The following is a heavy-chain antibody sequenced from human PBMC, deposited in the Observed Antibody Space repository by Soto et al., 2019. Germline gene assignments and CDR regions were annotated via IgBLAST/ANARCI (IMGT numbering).Heavy chain of an antibody. D-gene: IGHD6-13*01. CDR1: GFTFSSYA. Sequence: GGSLRLSCAASGFTFSSYAMHWVRQAPGKGLEWVAVISYDGSNKYYADSVKGRFTISRDNSKNTLYLQMNSLRAEDTAVYYCASVYSSSWYGYWGQGTLVTVSS. J-gene: IGHJ4*02. V-gene: IGHV3-30-3*01. CDR3: ASVYSSSWYGY. CDR2: ISYDGSNK.